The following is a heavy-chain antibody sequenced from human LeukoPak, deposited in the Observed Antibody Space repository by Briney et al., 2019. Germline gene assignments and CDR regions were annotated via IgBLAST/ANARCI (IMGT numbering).Heavy chain of an antibody. V-gene: IGHV3-11*01. D-gene: IGHD3-22*01. CDR1: GFTFSDFY. Sequence: GGSLRLSCAASGFTFSDFYMTWIRQAPGKGLEWVSYISSSGSTIYYADSVKGRFTISRDNAKNSLYLQMDSLRAEDTAVYYCARDEASMISYWGQGILVTVSS. CDR3: ARDEASMISY. CDR2: ISSSGSTI. J-gene: IGHJ4*02.